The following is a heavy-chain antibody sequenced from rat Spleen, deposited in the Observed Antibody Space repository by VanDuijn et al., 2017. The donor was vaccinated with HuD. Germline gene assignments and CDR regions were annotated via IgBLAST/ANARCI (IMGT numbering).Heavy chain of an antibody. CDR1: GFTFSDYY. D-gene: IGHD1-11*01. J-gene: IGHJ2*01. V-gene: IGHV5-22*01. CDR2: ISYDGSGT. Sequence: EVQLVESDGGLVQPGRSLKLSCAASGFTFSDYYMAWVRQAPTKGLEWVASISYDGSGTYYRDSVKGRFTISRDNAKNTLYLQMNSLRSEDTATYYCARPSTETYCFDYWGQGVMVTVSS. CDR3: ARPSTETYCFDY.